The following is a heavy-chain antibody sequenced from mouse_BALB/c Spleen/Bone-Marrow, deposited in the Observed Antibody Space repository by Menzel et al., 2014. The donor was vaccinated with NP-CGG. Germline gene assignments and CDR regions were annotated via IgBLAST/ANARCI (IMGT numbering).Heavy chain of an antibody. CDR3: ARNYYGSFAY. CDR1: GFTFSNYA. V-gene: IGHV5-6-5*01. Sequence: EVKLMESGGDLVKPGGSLKLSCAAPGFTFSNYALSWVRQTPERRLGWVASISTGGSTYYLDSVKGRFTISRDSARNILYLQMSSLRSEDTAMYYCARNYYGSFAYWGQGTLVTVSA. CDR2: ISTGGST. D-gene: IGHD1-1*01. J-gene: IGHJ3*01.